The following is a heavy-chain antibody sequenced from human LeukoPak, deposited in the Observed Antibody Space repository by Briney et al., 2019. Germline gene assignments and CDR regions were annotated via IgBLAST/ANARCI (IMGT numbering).Heavy chain of an antibody. V-gene: IGHV3-30*02. CDR1: GFSFSNYG. CDR3: ARAHPGWELLDYYYGMDV. D-gene: IGHD1-26*01. CDR2: IRYDGTNK. J-gene: IGHJ6*02. Sequence: GGSLRLSCVASGFSFSNYGMHWVRQAPGKGLEWVAFIRYDGTNKYYADSVKGRFTISRDNSKNTLYLQMNSLRAEDTAVYYCARAHPGWELLDYYYGMDVWGQGTTVTVSS.